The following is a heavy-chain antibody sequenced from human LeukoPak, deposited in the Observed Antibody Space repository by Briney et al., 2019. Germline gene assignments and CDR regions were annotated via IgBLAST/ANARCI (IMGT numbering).Heavy chain of an antibody. D-gene: IGHD6-13*01. J-gene: IGHJ4*02. CDR3: ASGIAAAGTGRYFDY. CDR2: IYYSGST. Sequence: SETLSLTCTVSGGSISSHYWSWIRRPPGKGLEWIGYIYYSGSTNYNPSLKSRVTISVDTSKNQFSLKLSSVTAADTAVYYCASGIAAAGTGRYFDYWGQGTLVTVSS. CDR1: GGSISSHY. V-gene: IGHV4-59*11.